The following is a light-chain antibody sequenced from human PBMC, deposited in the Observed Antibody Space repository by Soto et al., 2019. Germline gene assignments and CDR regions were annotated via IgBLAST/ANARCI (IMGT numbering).Light chain of an antibody. CDR2: DTS. CDR1: QSVSNNY. CDR3: QQYGGSPWT. V-gene: IGKV3-20*01. Sequence: EIVLTQSPGTLSLSPGERATLSCRASQSVSNNYLAWYQQKPGQAPRLLIYDTSSRATGIPDRFSGSGSGADFTLTISRLEPEDFAVYYCQQYGGSPWTFGQGTKVDIK. J-gene: IGKJ1*01.